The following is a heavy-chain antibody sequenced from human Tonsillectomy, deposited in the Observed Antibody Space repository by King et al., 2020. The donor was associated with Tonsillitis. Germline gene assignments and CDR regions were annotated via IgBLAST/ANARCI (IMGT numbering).Heavy chain of an antibody. J-gene: IGHJ3*02. D-gene: IGHD4-23*01. CDR3: ARDFILRGYGVNSGDYDAFDI. V-gene: IGHV4-59*01. Sequence: VQLQESGPGLVKPSETLSLTCTVSGGSISSYYWSWIRQPPGKGLEWIGYIYYSGSTNYNPSLKSRVTISVDTSKNQFSLKLSSVTAADTAVYYCARDFILRGYGVNSGDYDAFDIWGQGTMVTVSS. CDR1: GGSISSYY. CDR2: IYYSGST.